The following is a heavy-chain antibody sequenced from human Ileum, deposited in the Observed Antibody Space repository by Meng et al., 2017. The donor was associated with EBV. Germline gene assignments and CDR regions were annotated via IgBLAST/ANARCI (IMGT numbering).Heavy chain of an antibody. CDR2: IFSSGSP. V-gene: IGHV4-30-4*01. Sequence: QVQLQESGPRLGKLSQTLSLAGVVSGASISSGGYHRSWIRQPPGKGLEGIGYIFSSGSPYSNPSLKNRITMSVDTSKNQFSLNLKSVTAADTAVYYCASYSEGGGGLGYWGQGTLVTVSS. CDR1: GASISSGGYH. D-gene: IGHD2-15*01. J-gene: IGHJ4*02. CDR3: ASYSEGGGGLGY.